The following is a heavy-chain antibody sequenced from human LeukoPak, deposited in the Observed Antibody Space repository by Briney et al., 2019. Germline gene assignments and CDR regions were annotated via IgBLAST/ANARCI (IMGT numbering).Heavy chain of an antibody. CDR2: INPNSGGT. CDR3: ARGPGGYYYYMDV. Sequence: ASVKVSCKASGYTFTGYYMHWVRQAPGQGLEWMGWINPNSGGTNYAQKFQGRVTMTRDTSISTAYMELSRLRSDDTAVYYCARGPGGYYYYMDVWAKGITVTISS. J-gene: IGHJ6*03. CDR1: GYTFTGYY. V-gene: IGHV1-2*02.